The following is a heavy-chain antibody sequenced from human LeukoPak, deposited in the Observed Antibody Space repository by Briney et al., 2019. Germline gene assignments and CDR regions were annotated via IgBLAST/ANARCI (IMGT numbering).Heavy chain of an antibody. CDR2: IYPGDSDT. J-gene: IGHJ4*02. V-gene: IGHV5-51*01. Sequence: KVSCKASGYTFTSYGISWVRQMPGKGLEWMGIIYPGDSDTRYSPSFQGQVTISADKSISTAYLQWSSLKASDTAMYYCARRYCSGGSCPLDYWGQGTLVTVSS. CDR1: GYTFTSYG. CDR3: ARRYCSGGSCPLDY. D-gene: IGHD2-15*01.